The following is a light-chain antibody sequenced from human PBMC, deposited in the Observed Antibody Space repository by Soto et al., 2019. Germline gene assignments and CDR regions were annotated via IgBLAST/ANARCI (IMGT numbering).Light chain of an antibody. CDR2: AAS. CDR1: QSISIY. V-gene: IGKV1-39*01. CDR3: QQSYINPRT. J-gene: IGKJ1*01. Sequence: DIQVTQSPSSLPASIGDRVTITCRTSQSISIYLNWYQQKPGKAPKVLIYAASSLQSGVPSRFSGSGSGTDFNLTISSXQPEDFATYYCQQSYINPRTFGQGTKVDIK.